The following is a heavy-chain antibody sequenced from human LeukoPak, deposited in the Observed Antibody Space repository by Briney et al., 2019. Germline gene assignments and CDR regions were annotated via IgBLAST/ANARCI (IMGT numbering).Heavy chain of an antibody. J-gene: IGHJ4*02. CDR3: AKEAVLYYYGSGSPAFDC. D-gene: IGHD3-10*01. V-gene: IGHV3-23*01. CDR1: GFTFSSYG. Sequence: GGSLRLSCAASGFTFSSYGMSWVRQARGKGLEGVSTFRTNDRRTYYADFGGGRFTISRDNSKNTLSLQINSLRADDTAVYYCAKEAVLYYYGSGSPAFDCWGQGTLVTVSS. CDR2: FRTNDRRT.